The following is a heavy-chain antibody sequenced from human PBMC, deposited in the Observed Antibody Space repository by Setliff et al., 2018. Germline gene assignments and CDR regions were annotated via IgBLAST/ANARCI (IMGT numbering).Heavy chain of an antibody. V-gene: IGHV3-33*08. Sequence: GGSLRLSCAASGFTFSSYTMNWVRQAPGQGLEWVAVIWDDGGNKYHADSVKGRFTISRDNSKNTLYLQMNSLRPEDTAVYYCARTCSGSGCYAGLESWGQGTPVTVS. D-gene: IGHD2-15*01. J-gene: IGHJ4*02. CDR3: ARTCSGSGCYAGLES. CDR1: GFTFSSYT. CDR2: IWDDGGNK.